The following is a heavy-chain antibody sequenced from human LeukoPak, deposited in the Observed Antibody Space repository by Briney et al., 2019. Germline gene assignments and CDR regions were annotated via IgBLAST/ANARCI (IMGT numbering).Heavy chain of an antibody. Sequence: LETLSLTCSVSGGSISSLYWSWIRQPPGKGLEWIGYIYYTGSTNYNPSLKSRVTMFVDMSKNQFSLRLSSVTAADTAVYYCAREGGPYRPLDYSGQGTLVTVSS. CDR2: IYYTGST. V-gene: IGHV4-59*12. CDR3: AREGGPYRPLDY. J-gene: IGHJ4*02. CDR1: GGSISSLY.